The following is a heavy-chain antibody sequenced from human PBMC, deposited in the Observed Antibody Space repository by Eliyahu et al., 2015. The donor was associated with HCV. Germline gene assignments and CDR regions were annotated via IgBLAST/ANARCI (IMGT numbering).Heavy chain of an antibody. V-gene: IGHV3-15*01. Sequence: EVQLVESGGGLVKPGGSLRLSCAASGFTFSNAWMSWVRQAPGKGLEWVGRIRSKSNGETTDYAAPVKGRFTISRDDSKNTLYLQMNSLKTEDSAVYYCYTVTTKYTYGSLEGYWGQGTLVTVSS. D-gene: IGHD5-18*01. J-gene: IGHJ4*02. CDR1: GFTFSNAW. CDR2: IRSKSNGETT. CDR3: YTVTTKYTYGSLEGY.